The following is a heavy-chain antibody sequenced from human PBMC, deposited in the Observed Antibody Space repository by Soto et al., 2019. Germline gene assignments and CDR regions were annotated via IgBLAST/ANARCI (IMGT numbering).Heavy chain of an antibody. CDR3: ARTNGDFDY. J-gene: IGHJ4*02. D-gene: IGHD4-17*01. CDR2: MNAKSGYA. Sequence: QVQLVQSGTEVKKPGASVKVSCKASGYTFTTYDINWVRQATGQGLEWMGWMNAKSGYAGYAQKFQGRVTMTRDTSRGTAYMELYSLTSEDTAVYYCARTNGDFDYWGQGTLVTVSS. CDR1: GYTFTTYD. V-gene: IGHV1-8*01.